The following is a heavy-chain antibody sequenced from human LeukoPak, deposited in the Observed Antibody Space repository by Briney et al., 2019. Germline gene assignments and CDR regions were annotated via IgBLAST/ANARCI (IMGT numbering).Heavy chain of an antibody. CDR1: GFTFSSYA. D-gene: IGHD4-17*01. CDR2: ISGSGVGT. Sequence: GGSLRLSCAASGFTFSSYAMSWVRQAPGKGLEWVAVISGSGVGTYYADSVKGRFTISRDNSKNTLYLQMNSLRAEDTAVYYCAKEIYGDSTGGRFQHWGQGTLVTVSS. V-gene: IGHV3-23*01. J-gene: IGHJ1*01. CDR3: AKEIYGDSTGGRFQH.